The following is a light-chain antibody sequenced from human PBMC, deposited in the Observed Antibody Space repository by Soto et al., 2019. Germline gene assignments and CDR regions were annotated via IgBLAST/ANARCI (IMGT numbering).Light chain of an antibody. CDR3: QHYENLPYT. CDR1: QVISNY. J-gene: IGKJ2*01. CDR2: DIS. Sequence: DIQMTQSASSLSASVGDRVTITCQASQVISNYLNWYQQKPGKAPKLLIYDISTLEIGVPSRFSGSGSATDFTFTITGLQPEDIATYYCQHYENLPYTFGQGTKLEI. V-gene: IGKV1-33*01.